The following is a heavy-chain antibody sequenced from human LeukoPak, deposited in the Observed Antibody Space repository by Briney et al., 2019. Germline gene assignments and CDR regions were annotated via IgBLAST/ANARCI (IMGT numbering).Heavy chain of an antibody. CDR2: IYADFDNT. CDR1: GFTVSGDY. Sequence: GGSLRLSCAVSGFTVSGDYMSWVRQAPGKGLEWVSVIYADFDNTDYADSVKGRFTISRDNSKNTLYLHMNSLRVEDTATNFCARALNRHIGAFEYWGQGALVTVSS. J-gene: IGHJ4*02. V-gene: IGHV3-53*01. D-gene: IGHD4/OR15-4a*01. CDR3: ARALNRHIGAFEY.